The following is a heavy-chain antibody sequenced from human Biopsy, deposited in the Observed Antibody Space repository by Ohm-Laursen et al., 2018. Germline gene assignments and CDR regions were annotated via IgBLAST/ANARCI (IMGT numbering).Heavy chain of an antibody. V-gene: IGHV4-4*09. CDR3: ARMDCSGGSCHYYSYGMDV. D-gene: IGHD2-15*01. CDR2: IHHSGST. CDR1: GVSITAYY. Sequence: GTLSLTCAVSGVSITAYYWSWIRQPPGRGLECIGNIHHSGSTNYNPSLKSRLTISVDTSKNQFSLKLSSVTAADTAVYYCARMDCSGGSCHYYSYGMDVWGQGTTVTVSS. J-gene: IGHJ6*02.